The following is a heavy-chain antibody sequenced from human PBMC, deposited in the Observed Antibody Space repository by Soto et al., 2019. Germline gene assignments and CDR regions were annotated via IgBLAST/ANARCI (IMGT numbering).Heavy chain of an antibody. D-gene: IGHD1-26*01. V-gene: IGHV3-15*01. CDR2: IKSKTGGGTT. J-gene: IGHJ4*01. CDR1: GFTFSNAW. Sequence: GGSLRLSCAASGFTFSNAWMSWVRQAPGKGLEWVGRIKSKTGGGTTDYAAPVKGRFTISRDDSKNTLYLQMNSLKTEDTAVYYCTTACDPLLRHFDYWGHVTLVTVSS. CDR3: TTACDPLLRHFDY.